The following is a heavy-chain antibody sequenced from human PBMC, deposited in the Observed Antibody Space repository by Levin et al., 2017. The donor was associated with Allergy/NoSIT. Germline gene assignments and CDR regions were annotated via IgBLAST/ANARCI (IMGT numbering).Heavy chain of an antibody. Sequence: GGSLRLSCVASGFPFTTHWMSWVRQAPGKGLEWVANIKEDGSERNYVDSVKGRFTISRDNAKNSVFLQMNSLRVEDTAVYYCARVAGYGDDFWGQGTLVTVSS. J-gene: IGHJ4*02. CDR2: IKEDGSER. D-gene: IGHD4-17*01. V-gene: IGHV3-7*04. CDR3: ARVAGYGDDF. CDR1: GFPFTTHW.